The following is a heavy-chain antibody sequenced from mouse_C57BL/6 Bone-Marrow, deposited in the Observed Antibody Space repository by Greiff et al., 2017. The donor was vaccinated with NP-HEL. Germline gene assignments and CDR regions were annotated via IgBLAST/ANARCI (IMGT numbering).Heavy chain of an antibody. CDR3: ARNRGITTTHYYAMDY. D-gene: IGHD2-4*01. Sequence: VKLQESGPGLVQPSQSLSITCTVSGFSLTSYGVHWVRQSPGKGLEWLGVIWSGGSTDYNAAFISRLSISKDNSKSQVFFKMNSLQADDTAIYYCARNRGITTTHYYAMDYWGQGTSVTVSS. J-gene: IGHJ4*01. CDR1: GFSLTSYG. CDR2: IWSGGST. V-gene: IGHV2-2*01.